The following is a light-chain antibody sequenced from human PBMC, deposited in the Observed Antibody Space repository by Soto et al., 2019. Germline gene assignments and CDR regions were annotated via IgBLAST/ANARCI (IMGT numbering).Light chain of an antibody. V-gene: IGKV3-15*01. CDR1: QSVGSN. Sequence: EIVMTQSPATLSVPPGERATLSCRASQSVGSNLAWYQQKPGQAPRLLIYGASTRATGIPARFSGSGSGTEFTLTISSLQSEDFAVYYCQQRSNWPLFGPGTKVDIK. J-gene: IGKJ3*01. CDR2: GAS. CDR3: QQRSNWPL.